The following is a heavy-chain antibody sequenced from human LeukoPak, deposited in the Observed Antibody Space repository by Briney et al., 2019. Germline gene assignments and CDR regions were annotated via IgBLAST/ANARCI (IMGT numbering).Heavy chain of an antibody. Sequence: SETLSLTCTVSGGSISSSSYYWGWIRQPPGKGLEWIGSIYYSGSTYYNPSLKSRVTISVDTSKNQFSLKLSSVTAADTAVYYCARGFGELLFENHWFDPWGQGTLVTVSS. J-gene: IGHJ5*02. CDR2: IYYSGST. D-gene: IGHD3-10*01. CDR1: GGSISSSSYY. CDR3: ARGFGELLFENHWFDP. V-gene: IGHV4-39*07.